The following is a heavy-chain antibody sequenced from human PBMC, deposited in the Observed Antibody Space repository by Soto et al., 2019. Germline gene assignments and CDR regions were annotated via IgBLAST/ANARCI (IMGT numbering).Heavy chain of an antibody. Sequence: SQPLSLTCAISGDSVSSSSAAWNWIRQSPSRGLEWLGRTYYRSKWYNDYAVSVKSRITINPDTPKNQFSLQLNSVTPEDTAVYYCARDLHYYHSSGYSYYFDHWGQGTLVTVSS. CDR2: TYYRSKWYN. CDR3: ARDLHYYHSSGYSYYFDH. D-gene: IGHD3-22*01. CDR1: GDSVSSSSAA. V-gene: IGHV6-1*01. J-gene: IGHJ4*02.